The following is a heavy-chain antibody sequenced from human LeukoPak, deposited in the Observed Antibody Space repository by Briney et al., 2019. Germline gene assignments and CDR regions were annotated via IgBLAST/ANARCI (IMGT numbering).Heavy chain of an antibody. V-gene: IGHV4-39*07. J-gene: IGHJ6*03. D-gene: IGHD5-12*01. CDR3: ARLRPGRGYDYWAKYYYYYYMDV. Sequence: SETLSLTCTVSGGSISSSSYYWGWIRQPPGKGLEWIGEINHSGSTNYNPSLKSRVTISVDTSKNQFSLKLSSVTAADTAVYYCARLRPGRGYDYWAKYYYYYYMDVWGKGTTVTISS. CDR1: GGSISSSSYY. CDR2: INHSGST.